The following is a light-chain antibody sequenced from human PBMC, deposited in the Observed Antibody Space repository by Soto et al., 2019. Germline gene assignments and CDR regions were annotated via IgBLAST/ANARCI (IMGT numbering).Light chain of an antibody. J-gene: IGKJ2*01. Sequence: DIQMTQSPSSLSASVGDRVTITCQASQDISNYLNWYQQKPWKAHKLLLHDASNFERGNPATFSGSGSGTDFTFTISSRQPEAIATYYCQQYDNLPPLYTFGQGTKLEIK. CDR2: DAS. V-gene: IGKV1-33*01. CDR1: QDISNY. CDR3: QQYDNLPPLYT.